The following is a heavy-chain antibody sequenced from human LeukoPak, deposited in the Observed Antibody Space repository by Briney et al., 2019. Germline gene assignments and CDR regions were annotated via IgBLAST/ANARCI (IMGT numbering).Heavy chain of an antibody. CDR2: ISAYNGNT. Sequence: ASVKVSCKASGYTFTSYGISWVRQAPGQGVEWMGWISAYNGNTNYAQKLQGRVTMTTDTSTSTAYMELRSLRSDDTAVYYCARLVYSSSWYVSGWFDPWGQGTLVTVSS. J-gene: IGHJ5*02. V-gene: IGHV1-18*01. CDR1: GYTFTSYG. CDR3: ARLVYSSSWYVSGWFDP. D-gene: IGHD6-13*01.